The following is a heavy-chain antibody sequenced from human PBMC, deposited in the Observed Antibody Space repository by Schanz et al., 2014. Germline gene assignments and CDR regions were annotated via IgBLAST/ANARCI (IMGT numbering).Heavy chain of an antibody. V-gene: IGHV3-23*01. CDR2: ISGSGDHT. CDR3: ATEKGYSGRNGFDY. D-gene: IGHD1-26*01. Sequence: EVQLLESGGGLIQPGGSLRLSCAASGFTFRSYAMSWVRQAPGKGLEWVSVISGSGDHTHYADSVKGRFTISRDNAKTSVYLQMDSLRADDTAVYYCATEKGYSGRNGFDYWGQGTLVTVSS. J-gene: IGHJ4*02. CDR1: GFTFRSYA.